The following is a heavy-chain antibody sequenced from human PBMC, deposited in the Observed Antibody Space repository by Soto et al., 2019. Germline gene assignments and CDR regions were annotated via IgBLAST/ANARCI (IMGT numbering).Heavy chain of an antibody. CDR1: GFTFRSYG. V-gene: IGHV3-33*01. D-gene: IGHD2-2*01. CDR3: ARDRLVPYGYGMDV. J-gene: IGHJ6*02. CDR2: IWFDGSKK. Sequence: GGSVRLSCAASGFTFRSYGIHWVRQALGKGLEWVALIWFDGSKKYYVDSVKGRFAVSRDNSKNTLYLQMNSLRVEDTAVYYCARDRLVPYGYGMDVWGQGTTVTVSS.